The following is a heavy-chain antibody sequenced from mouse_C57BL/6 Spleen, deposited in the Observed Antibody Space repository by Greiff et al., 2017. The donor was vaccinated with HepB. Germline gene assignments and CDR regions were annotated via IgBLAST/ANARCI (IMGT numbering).Heavy chain of an antibody. CDR2: IHPSDSDT. J-gene: IGHJ3*01. V-gene: IGHV1-74*01. D-gene: IGHD2-4*01. Sequence: QVQLQQPGAELVKPGASVKVSCKASGYTFTSYWMHWVKQRPGQGLEWIGRIHPSDSDTNYNQKFKGKATLTVDKSSSTAYMQLSSLTSEDSAVYYCAIGGGYYDYDAAWFAYCGQGTLVTVSA. CDR1: GYTFTSYW. CDR3: AIGGGYYDYDAAWFAY.